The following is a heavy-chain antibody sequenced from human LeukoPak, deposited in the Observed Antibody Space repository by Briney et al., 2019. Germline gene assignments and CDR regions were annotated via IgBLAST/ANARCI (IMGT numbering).Heavy chain of an antibody. Sequence: SETLSLTCAVSGGSISSGGYYWSWIRQPPGKGLEWIGEINHSGSTNYNPSLKSRVTISVDTSKNQFSLKLSSVTAADTAVYYCATPPLYDSSGYYPYWGQGTLVTVSS. CDR2: INHSGST. CDR1: GGSISSGGYY. CDR3: ATPPLYDSSGYYPY. J-gene: IGHJ4*02. D-gene: IGHD3-22*01. V-gene: IGHV4-34*01.